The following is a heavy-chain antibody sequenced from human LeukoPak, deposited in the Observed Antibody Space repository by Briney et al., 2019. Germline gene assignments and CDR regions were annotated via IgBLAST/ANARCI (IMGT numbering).Heavy chain of an antibody. CDR1: GFTFSTYG. J-gene: IGHJ4*02. CDR3: ARQIGYCSDGNCYFDY. CDR2: ISYDGYNK. D-gene: IGHD2-15*01. V-gene: IGHV3-30*03. Sequence: GGSLRLSCAASGFTFSTYGMHWVRQAPGKGLEWVAVISYDGYNKYYADSVKGRFTISRDNSKYTLYLQMNSLRAEDTAVYYCARQIGYCSDGNCYFDYWGQGTVVTVPS.